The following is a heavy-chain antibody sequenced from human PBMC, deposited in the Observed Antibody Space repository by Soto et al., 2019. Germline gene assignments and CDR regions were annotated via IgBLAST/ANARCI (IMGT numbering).Heavy chain of an antibody. CDR3: ARDTTVTGN. J-gene: IGHJ4*02. D-gene: IGHD4-17*01. V-gene: IGHV3-74*01. Sequence: GGSLSLSCAASGFTFSSHWMHWVRQAPGKGLVWVSRINSVGGSTSYAGSVKGRFTISRANAKNTLYLQMNSLRAEDTAVYHCARDTTVTGNWGQGTLVTVSS. CDR2: INSVGGST. CDR1: GFTFSSHW.